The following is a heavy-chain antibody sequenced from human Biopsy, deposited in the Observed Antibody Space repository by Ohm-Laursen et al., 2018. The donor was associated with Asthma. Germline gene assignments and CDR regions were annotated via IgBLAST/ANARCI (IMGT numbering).Heavy chain of an antibody. CDR1: PGSINDYY. CDR2: VHSTGST. J-gene: IGHJ4*02. V-gene: IGHV4-59*01. Sequence: SETLSLTCTVSPGSINDYYWNWIRQFPGKGLEWIGYVHSTGSTRFNPSLKGRLTISVDTSVDQVSLKLTSVTAADTAVYYCARATSTWSQSGPHYFDHWGQGTLVTVSS. D-gene: IGHD6-13*01. CDR3: ARATSTWSQSGPHYFDH.